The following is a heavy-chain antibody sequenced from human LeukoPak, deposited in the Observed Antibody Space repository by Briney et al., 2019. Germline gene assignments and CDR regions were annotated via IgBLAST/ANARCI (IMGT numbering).Heavy chain of an antibody. CDR3: ARDGLGSAFDY. J-gene: IGHJ4*02. D-gene: IGHD3/OR15-3a*01. V-gene: IGHV3-7*01. CDR1: GSTFSSYW. CDR2: IKQDGSEE. Sequence: GGSLRLSCAASGSTFSSYWMTWVRQAPGKGLEWVANIKQDGSEEYYVDSVKGRFTISRDNAKNSLYLQMNSLRAEDTAVYYCARDGLGSAFDYWGQGTLVTVSS.